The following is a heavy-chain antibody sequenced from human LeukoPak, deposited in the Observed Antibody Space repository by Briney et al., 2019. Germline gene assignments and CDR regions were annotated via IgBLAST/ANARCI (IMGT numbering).Heavy chain of an antibody. CDR3: AKDLHGETGY. J-gene: IGHJ4*02. V-gene: IGHV3-30*02. CDR1: GFTLSNYG. D-gene: IGHD4-17*01. Sequence: PGGSLRLSCAASGFTLSNYGMFWVRQAPGKGLEWVAFIRYDGSNKYYADSVKGRFTISRDNSKNTLYLQMNSLRAEDTAVYYCAKDLHGETGYWGQGTLVTVSS. CDR2: IRYDGSNK.